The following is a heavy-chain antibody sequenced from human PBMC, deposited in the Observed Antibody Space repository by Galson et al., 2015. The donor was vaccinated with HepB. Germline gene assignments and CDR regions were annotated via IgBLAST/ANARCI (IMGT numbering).Heavy chain of an antibody. Sequence: SLRLSCAASGFTFSNAWMSWVRQAPGKGLEWVGRIKSKTDGGTTDYAAPVKGRFTISRDDSKNTLYLQMNSLKTEDTAVYYCTTAPGATYYYYYYGMDVWGQGTTVTVSS. J-gene: IGHJ6*02. CDR1: GFTFSNAW. V-gene: IGHV3-15*01. CDR2: IKSKTDGGTT. D-gene: IGHD1-26*01. CDR3: TTAPGATYYYYYYGMDV.